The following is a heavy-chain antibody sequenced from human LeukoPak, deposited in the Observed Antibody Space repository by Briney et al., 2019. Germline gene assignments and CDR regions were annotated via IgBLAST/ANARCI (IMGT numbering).Heavy chain of an antibody. D-gene: IGHD6-19*01. V-gene: IGHV1-69*06. CDR1: GGTFSSYA. J-gene: IGHJ3*02. CDR3: ARAIRQQWLVQTDDAFDI. Sequence: SVKVSCKASGGTFSSYAISWVRQAPGQGLEWMGGIIPIFGTANYAQKFQGRVTITADKSTSTAYMELSSLRSEDTAVYYCARAIRQQWLVQTDDAFDIWGQGTMVTVSS. CDR2: IIPIFGTA.